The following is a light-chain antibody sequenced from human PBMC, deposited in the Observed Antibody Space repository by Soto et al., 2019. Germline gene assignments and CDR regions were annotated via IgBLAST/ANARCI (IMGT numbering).Light chain of an antibody. V-gene: IGKV3-15*01. CDR3: QQYNNWPRT. J-gene: IGKJ1*01. CDR1: QSVSSN. Sequence: EIVMTQSPATLSVSPGERATLSCRASQSVSSNLAWYQQKPGQAPRLLIYGASTRAPGIPARFSGSGSGTEFTLTISSLQSEDFAVDYCQQYNNWPRTFGQGTKVEIQ. CDR2: GAS.